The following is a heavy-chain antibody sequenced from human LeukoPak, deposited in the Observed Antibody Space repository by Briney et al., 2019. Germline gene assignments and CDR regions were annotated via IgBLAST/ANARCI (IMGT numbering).Heavy chain of an antibody. CDR2: ISSSGSTI. D-gene: IGHD3-22*01. J-gene: IGHJ4*02. CDR1: GFTFSSYE. CDR3: ARDRFSTYYYDSSGLVHEN. V-gene: IGHV3-48*03. Sequence: GGSLRLSCAASGFTFSSYEMNCVRQAPGKGLEWVSYISSSGSTIYYADSVKGRFTISRDNAKNSLYLQMNSLRAEDTAVYYCARDRFSTYYYDSSGLVHENWGQGTLVTVSS.